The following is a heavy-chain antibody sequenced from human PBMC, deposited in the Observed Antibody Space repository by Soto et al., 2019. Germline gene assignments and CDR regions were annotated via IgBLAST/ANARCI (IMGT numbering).Heavy chain of an antibody. CDR1: GFTFSSYG. CDR2: ISYDGSNK. J-gene: IGHJ6*03. V-gene: IGHV3-30*18. Sequence: PGGSLRLSCAASGFTFSSYGMHWVRQAPGKGLEWVAVISYDGSNKYYADSVKGRFTISRDNSKNTLYLQMNSLRAEDTAVYYCAKDGSNNWNYYYYYMDVWGKGTTVTVSS. D-gene: IGHD1-20*01. CDR3: AKDGSNNWNYYYYYMDV.